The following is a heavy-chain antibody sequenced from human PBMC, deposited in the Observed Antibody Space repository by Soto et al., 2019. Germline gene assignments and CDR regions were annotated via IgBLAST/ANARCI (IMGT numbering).Heavy chain of an antibody. CDR1: GFIFSKYA. CDR3: AREYTAIVTGYYFDY. D-gene: IGHD5-18*01. J-gene: IGHJ4*02. V-gene: IGHV3-30-3*01. Sequence: QVQLVESGGGVVQPGRSLRLSCAASGFIFSKYAMHWVRQAPGKGLEWVAVISYDGSKKYYADSVKGRFTISSDNSKNTLYLQMNSLRAEDTAVYYCAREYTAIVTGYYFDYWGQGTLVTVSS. CDR2: ISYDGSKK.